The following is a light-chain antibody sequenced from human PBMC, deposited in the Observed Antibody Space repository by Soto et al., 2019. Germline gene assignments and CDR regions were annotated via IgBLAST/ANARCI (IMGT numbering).Light chain of an antibody. V-gene: IGKV3-20*01. CDR1: QSLGSN. CDR3: QQYGSSPWT. Sequence: EIVMTQSPGTLSVSPGERATLSCRASQSLGSNLAWYQQKPGQAPRLLIYGASTRATGIPDRFSGSGSGTDFTLTISRLEPEDFAVYYCQQYGSSPWTFGLGTQVDIK. J-gene: IGKJ1*01. CDR2: GAS.